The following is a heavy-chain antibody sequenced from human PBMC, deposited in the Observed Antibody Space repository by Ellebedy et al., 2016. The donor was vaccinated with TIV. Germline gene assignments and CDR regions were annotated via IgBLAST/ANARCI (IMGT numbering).Heavy chain of an antibody. V-gene: IGHV3-66*01. Sequence: GESLKISCAASGFIVSSHYMSWVRQAPGKGLEWVSIIYSGGGTYYADSVKGRFTISRDNSKNTLDLQMNSLRAEDTAVYYCARDRGPDDYWGQGTLVTVSS. J-gene: IGHJ4*02. CDR2: IYSGGGT. CDR1: GFIVSSHY. CDR3: ARDRGPDDY.